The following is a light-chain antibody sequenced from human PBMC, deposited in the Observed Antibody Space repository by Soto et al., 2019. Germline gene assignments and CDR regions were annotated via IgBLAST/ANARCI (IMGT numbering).Light chain of an antibody. Sequence: DIVMTQSPDSLAVSLGERATINCKSSQSVLYSSNNKNYLAWYQQKPGQPPKLLIYWASTRESGVPDRFSGSGSGTDFTLTIISLQAEDVAVYYWQQYYSTLPLTFGGGTKVEIK. V-gene: IGKV4-1*01. CDR1: QSVLYSSNNKNY. CDR3: QQYYSTLPLT. CDR2: WAS. J-gene: IGKJ4*01.